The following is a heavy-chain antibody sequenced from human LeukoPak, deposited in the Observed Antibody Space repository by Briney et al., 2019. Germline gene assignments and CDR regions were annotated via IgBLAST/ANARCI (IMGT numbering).Heavy chain of an antibody. V-gene: IGHV3-48*01. Sequence: GGSLRLSCVASGFTFSSYSMNWVRKAPGKGLELISYISSSGSTYDYADSVKGRFTISRDNAKNSLYLQMNSLRAEDTAVYYCAREDGYNYDTIDYWGQGTLVTVSS. CDR1: GFTFSSYS. CDR2: ISSSGSTY. D-gene: IGHD5-18*01. J-gene: IGHJ4*02. CDR3: AREDGYNYDTIDY.